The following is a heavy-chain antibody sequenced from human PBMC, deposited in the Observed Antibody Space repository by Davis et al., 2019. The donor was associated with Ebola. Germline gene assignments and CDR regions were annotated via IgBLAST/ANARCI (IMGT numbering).Heavy chain of an antibody. V-gene: IGHV6-1*01. CDR3: ARGAYGDYGGNLIDY. D-gene: IGHD4-17*01. J-gene: IGHJ4*02. CDR2: TYYRSKWYN. Sequence: HSQTLSLTCAISGDSVSSNSAAWNWIRQSPSRGLEWLGRTYYRSKWYNDYAVSVISRISIDPETSKNQFSLQLNSVTPDDTAVYYCARGAYGDYGGNLIDYWGQGSLVTVSS. CDR1: GDSVSSNSAA.